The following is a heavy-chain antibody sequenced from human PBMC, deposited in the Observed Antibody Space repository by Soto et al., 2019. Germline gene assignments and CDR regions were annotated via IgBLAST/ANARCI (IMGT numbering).Heavy chain of an antibody. Sequence: SETLSLTCTVSGGSISSYYWSWIRQPPGKGLEWIGYIYYSGSTNYNPSLKSRVTISVDTSKNQFSLKLSSVTAADTAVYYCARNIVVVPAAYYYMDVWGKGTTVTVSS. V-gene: IGHV4-59*08. CDR3: ARNIVVVPAAYYYMDV. CDR1: GGSISSYY. CDR2: IYYSGST. D-gene: IGHD2-2*01. J-gene: IGHJ6*03.